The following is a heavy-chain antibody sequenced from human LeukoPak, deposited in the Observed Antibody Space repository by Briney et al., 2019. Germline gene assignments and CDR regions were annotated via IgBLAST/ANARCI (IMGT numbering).Heavy chain of an antibody. CDR2: IYYSGST. D-gene: IGHD3/OR15-3a*01. Sequence: SETLSLTCTVSGGSVSSGSYYWSWIRQPPGKGLEWIGYIYYSGSTNYNPSLKSRVTISVDTSKNQFSLKLSSVTAADTAVYYCARDAPGLGSETRPYDYWGQGTLVTVSS. CDR1: GGSVSSGSYY. V-gene: IGHV4-61*01. J-gene: IGHJ4*02. CDR3: ARDAPGLGSETRPYDY.